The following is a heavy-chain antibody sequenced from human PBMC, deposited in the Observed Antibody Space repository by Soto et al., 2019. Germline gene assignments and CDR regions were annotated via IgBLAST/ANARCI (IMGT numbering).Heavy chain of an antibody. J-gene: IGHJ5*02. CDR3: ARGQGSWFDP. V-gene: IGHV4-34*01. CDR1: GGSFSGYY. CDR2: INHSGST. Sequence: PSETLSLTCAVYGGSFSGYYWSWIRQPPGKGLEWIGEINHSGSTSYNPSLKSRVTISVDTSKNQFSLKLSSVTAADTAVYYCARGQGSWFDPWGQGTLVTVSS.